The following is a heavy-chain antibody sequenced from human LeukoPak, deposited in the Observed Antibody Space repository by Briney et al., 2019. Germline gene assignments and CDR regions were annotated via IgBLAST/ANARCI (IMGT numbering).Heavy chain of an antibody. V-gene: IGHV3-30*09. CDR3: ARGINLVWNYYYGMDV. J-gene: IGHJ6*02. Sequence: GGSLRLSCAASGFTFSSYAMHWVRQAPGKGLEWVAVISYDGSNKYYADSVKGRFAISRDNSKNTLYLQMNSLRAEDTAVYYCARGINLVWNYYYGMDVWGQGTTVTVSS. D-gene: IGHD3/OR15-3a*01. CDR2: ISYDGSNK. CDR1: GFTFSSYA.